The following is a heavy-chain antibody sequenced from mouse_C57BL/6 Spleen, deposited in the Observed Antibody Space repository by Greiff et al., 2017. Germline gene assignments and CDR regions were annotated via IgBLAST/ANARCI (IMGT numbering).Heavy chain of an antibody. D-gene: IGHD1-1*01. CDR1: GYTFTSYW. J-gene: IGHJ1*03. CDR3: ARGPYYCSSHWYFDV. CDR2: IDPSDSET. Sequence: QVQLQQPGAELVRPGSSVQLSCKASGYTFTSYWMHWVKQRPIKGLEWIGNIDPSDSETHYNQKFKDKATLTVDKSSSTAYMQLSSLTSEDSAVYYCARGPYYCSSHWYFDVWGTGTTVTVSS. V-gene: IGHV1-52*01.